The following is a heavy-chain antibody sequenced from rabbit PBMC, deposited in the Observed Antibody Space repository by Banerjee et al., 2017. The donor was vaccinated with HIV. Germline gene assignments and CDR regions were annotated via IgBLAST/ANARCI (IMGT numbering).Heavy chain of an antibody. Sequence: QEQLVESRGDLVKPEGSLTLTCTASGFSFSSSYWICWVRQAPGKGLEWIGCIYAGSSSSTYYASWAKGRFTISKTSSTTVTLQMTSLTAADTATYFCARGGVGTTYPYGGMDLWGPGTLVTVS. V-gene: IGHV1S45*01. J-gene: IGHJ6*01. CDR3: ARGGVGTTYPYGGMDL. CDR1: GFSFSSSYW. CDR2: IYAGSSSST. D-gene: IGHD8-1*01.